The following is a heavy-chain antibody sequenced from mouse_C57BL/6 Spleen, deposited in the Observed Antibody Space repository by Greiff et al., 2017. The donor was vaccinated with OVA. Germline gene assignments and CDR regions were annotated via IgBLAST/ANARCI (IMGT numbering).Heavy chain of an antibody. CDR3: CLLLRSY. D-gene: IGHD1-1*01. J-gene: IGHJ2*01. CDR2: ISSGSSTI. Sequence: EVKLVESGGGLVKPGGSLKLSCAASGFTFSDYGMHWVRQAPEKGLEWVAYISSGSSTIYYADTVKGRFTISRDNAKDTLFLQMTSLRSEDTAMYYCCLLLRSYWGQGTTLTVSS. CDR1: GFTFSDYG. V-gene: IGHV5-17*01.